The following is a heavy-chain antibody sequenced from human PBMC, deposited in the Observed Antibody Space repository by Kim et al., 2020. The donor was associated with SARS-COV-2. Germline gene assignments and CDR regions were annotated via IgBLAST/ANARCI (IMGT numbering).Heavy chain of an antibody. Sequence: GGSLRLSFAASGFTFSSYAMSWVRQAPGKGLEWVSAISGSGGSTYYADSVKGRFTISRDNSKNTLYLQMNSLRAEDTAVYYCAKDWYYYDSSGYYYPLSAFDIWGQGTMVTVSS. CDR1: GFTFSSYA. D-gene: IGHD3-22*01. V-gene: IGHV3-23*01. J-gene: IGHJ3*02. CDR3: AKDWYYYDSSGYYYPLSAFDI. CDR2: ISGSGGST.